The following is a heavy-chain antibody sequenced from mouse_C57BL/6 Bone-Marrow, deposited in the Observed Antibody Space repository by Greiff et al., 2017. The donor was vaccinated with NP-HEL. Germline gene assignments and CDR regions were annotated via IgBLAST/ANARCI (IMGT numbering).Heavy chain of an antibody. J-gene: IGHJ2*01. CDR3: ATITTVVVYYFDY. Sequence: QVQLKQSGPELVKPGASVKISCKASGYAFSSSWMNWVKQRPGKGLEWIGRIYPGDGDTNYNGKFKGKATLTADKSSSTAYMQLSSLTSEDSAVYFCATITTVVVYYFDYWGQGTTLTVSS. D-gene: IGHD1-1*01. CDR2: IYPGDGDT. V-gene: IGHV1-82*01. CDR1: GYAFSSSW.